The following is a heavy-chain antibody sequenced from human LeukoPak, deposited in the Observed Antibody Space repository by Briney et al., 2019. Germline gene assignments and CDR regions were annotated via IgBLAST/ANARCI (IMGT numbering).Heavy chain of an antibody. CDR1: GFTFSSYA. V-gene: IGHV3-23*01. CDR2: ISGSGGST. J-gene: IGHJ4*02. CDR3: AREGYSSGWYPDQYYFDY. Sequence: GGSLRLSCAASGFTFSSYAMSWVRQAPGKGLEWVSAISGSGGSTYYADSVKGRFTISRDNSKNTLYLQMNSLRAEDTAVYYCAREGYSSGWYPDQYYFDYWGQGTLVTVSS. D-gene: IGHD6-19*01.